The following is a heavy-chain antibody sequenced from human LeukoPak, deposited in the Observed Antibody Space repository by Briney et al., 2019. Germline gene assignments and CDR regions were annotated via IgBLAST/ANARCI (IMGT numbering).Heavy chain of an antibody. V-gene: IGHV3-23*01. D-gene: IGHD2-15*01. J-gene: IGHJ4*02. CDR2: ISGNGGST. CDR1: GFAFSSYA. CDR3: AKGSQLGYCSGGGCWLDN. Sequence: PGGSLRLSCAASGFAFSSYAMSWVRQAPGKGLEWVSAISGNGGSTYYAGSVKGRFIISRDNFKNTLSVEMNSLRADDTAVYYCAKGSQLGYCSGGGCWLDNWGQGTLVTVSS.